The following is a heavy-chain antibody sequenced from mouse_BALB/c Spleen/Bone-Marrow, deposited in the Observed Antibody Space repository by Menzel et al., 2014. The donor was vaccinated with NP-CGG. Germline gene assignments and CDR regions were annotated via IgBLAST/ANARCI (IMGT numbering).Heavy chain of an antibody. J-gene: IGHJ2*01. D-gene: IGHD2-3*01. V-gene: IGHV7-3*02. Sequence: VQLQQPGGGLVQPGGSLRLSCATSGFTFTDYYMNWVRQPPGKALEWLGFIRNKAYSYTTEYSASVKGRFTISRDNSQSILYLQMNTLRAEDSATYYCARDMGGLLFDYWGQGTTLTVSS. CDR2: IRNKAYSYTT. CDR1: GFTFTDYY. CDR3: ARDMGGLLFDY.